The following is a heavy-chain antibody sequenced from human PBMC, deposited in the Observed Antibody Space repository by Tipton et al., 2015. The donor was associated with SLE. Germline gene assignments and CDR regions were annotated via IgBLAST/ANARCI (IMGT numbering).Heavy chain of an antibody. CDR1: GFTLSSNA. J-gene: IGHJ4*02. CDR2: FSGSSGRT. Sequence: SLRLSCAASGFTLSSNAMSWVRQAPGKGLEWVSTFSGSSGRTYYADSVKGRFTISRDNSKNTLYLQMNSLRADDTAVYYCARDSSSWYDYWGQGTLVTVSS. V-gene: IGHV3-23*01. CDR3: ARDSSSWYDY. D-gene: IGHD6-13*01.